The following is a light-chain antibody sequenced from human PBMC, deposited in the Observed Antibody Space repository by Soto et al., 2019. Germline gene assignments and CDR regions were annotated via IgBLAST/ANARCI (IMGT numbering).Light chain of an antibody. J-gene: IGKJ1*01. V-gene: IGKV1-5*03. CDR2: KAS. CDR1: QTISSW. CDR3: QNYNSYSEA. Sequence: DIQMTQSPSTLSGSVGDRVTITCRASQTISSWLAWYQQKPGKAPKLLIYKASTLKSGVPSRFSGSGSGTEFTLTISSLQPDDFATYYCQNYNSYSEACGQGNKGAIK.